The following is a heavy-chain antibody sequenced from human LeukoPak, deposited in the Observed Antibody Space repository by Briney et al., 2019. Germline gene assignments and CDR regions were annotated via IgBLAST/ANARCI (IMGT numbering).Heavy chain of an antibody. Sequence: KSSETLSLTCTVSGGSISSYYWSWIRQPAGQGLEWIGRIYTNADTKYNPSLKSRVTMSVDTSKNQLSLKVRSVTAADTAVYYCARAAAAAGGQYFGYWGQGTVVTVSS. J-gene: IGHJ4*02. D-gene: IGHD6-13*01. CDR3: ARAAAAAGGQYFGY. V-gene: IGHV4-4*07. CDR2: IYTNADT. CDR1: GGSISSYY.